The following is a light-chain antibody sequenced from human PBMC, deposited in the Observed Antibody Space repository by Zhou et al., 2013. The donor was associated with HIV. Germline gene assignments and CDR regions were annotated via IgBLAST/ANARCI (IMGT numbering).Light chain of an antibody. V-gene: IGKV1-33*01. CDR2: DAS. Sequence: DIQMTQSPSSLSASVGDTVTITCQASQEISTSVDWYQQKPGKAPKLLIHDASDLETGVPPRFSGDVFRTQFTLTISGLQPEDFATYYCQQSYSTPRTFGPGTKVE. CDR1: QEISTS. CDR3: QQSYSTPRT. J-gene: IGKJ1*01.